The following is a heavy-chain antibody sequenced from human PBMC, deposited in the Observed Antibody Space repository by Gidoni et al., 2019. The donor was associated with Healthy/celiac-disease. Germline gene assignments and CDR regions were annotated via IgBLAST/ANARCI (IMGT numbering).Heavy chain of an antibody. V-gene: IGHV3-13*05. J-gene: IGHJ6*02. D-gene: IGHD2-2*01. CDR2: IGTAGDP. Sequence: EVQLVESGGGLVQPGGSLRLSCAASGFTFSSYDMHWVRQATGKGLDWVSAIGTAGDPYYPGSVKGRFTISRENAKNSLYLQMNSLRAGDTAVYYCARSSTSPHYGMDVWGQGTTVTVSS. CDR1: GFTFSSYD. CDR3: ARSSTSPHYGMDV.